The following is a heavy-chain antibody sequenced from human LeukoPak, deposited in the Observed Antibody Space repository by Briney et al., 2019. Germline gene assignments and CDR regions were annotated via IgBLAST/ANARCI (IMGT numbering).Heavy chain of an antibody. V-gene: IGHV3-74*01. CDR3: VPLNWNPPGDFDR. Sequence: PGGSLRLSCAASGFTFSRYAMHWVRQAPGKGLVWVSRINTDGSSTSYADSVKGRFTISRDNAKNTLYLQMNSLRAEDTAVYYCVPLNWNPPGDFDRWGQGTLVTVSS. CDR2: INTDGSST. D-gene: IGHD1-20*01. CDR1: GFTFSRYA. J-gene: IGHJ4*02.